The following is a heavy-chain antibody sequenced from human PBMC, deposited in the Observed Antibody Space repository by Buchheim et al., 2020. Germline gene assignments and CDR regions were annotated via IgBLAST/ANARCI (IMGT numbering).Heavy chain of an antibody. CDR2: ISSSSSYT. J-gene: IGHJ4*02. D-gene: IGHD6-19*01. CDR3: ARLATGWYNY. Sequence: QVQLVESGGGLVRPGGSLRLSCAASGFIFSDNYMSWIRQAPGKGLEWVSDISSSSSYTNYAESVKGRFAISRDNAKNSLYLQMNSLRAEDTAIYYCARLATGWYNYWGQGTL. V-gene: IGHV3-11*05. CDR1: GFIFSDNY.